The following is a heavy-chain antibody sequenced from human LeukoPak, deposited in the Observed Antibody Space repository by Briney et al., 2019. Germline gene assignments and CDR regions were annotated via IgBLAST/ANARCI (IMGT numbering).Heavy chain of an antibody. CDR2: ISGSGGGT. V-gene: IGHV3-23*01. CDR1: GLTFSSYA. Sequence: GGSLRLSCAASGLTFSSYAMSWVRQAPGKGLEWVSAISGSGGGTYYADSVKGRFTISRDNSKNTLYLQMNSLRAEDTAVYYCAKDGGLLWFGEYYFDYWGQGTLVTVSS. D-gene: IGHD3-10*01. CDR3: AKDGGLLWFGEYYFDY. J-gene: IGHJ4*02.